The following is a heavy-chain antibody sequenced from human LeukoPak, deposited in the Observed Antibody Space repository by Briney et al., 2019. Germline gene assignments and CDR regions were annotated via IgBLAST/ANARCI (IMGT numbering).Heavy chain of an antibody. CDR3: ARASTTGTPTSWFDP. D-gene: IGHD1-1*01. V-gene: IGHV1-69*04. CDR1: VGTFSSYA. Sequence: GASVKVSCKASVGTFSSYAISWVRQAPGQGLEWMGRIIPILGIANYAQKFQGRVTITAAKSTRTAYMELSSLRSENTDVYYSARASTTGTPTSWFDPWGQGTLVTVSS. J-gene: IGHJ5*02. CDR2: IIPILGIA.